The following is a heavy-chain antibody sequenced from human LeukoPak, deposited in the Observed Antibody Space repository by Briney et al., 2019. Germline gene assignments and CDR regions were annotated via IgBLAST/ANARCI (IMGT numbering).Heavy chain of an antibody. Sequence: PGGSLRLSCAASGFTFSSYWTHWVRHAPGKGLVCVSRITSDGSSTSYADSVRGRFTISRDNAKNTVYLQMNSLRPEDTAVYYCARDLTGAVFDFWGQGTLVTASS. V-gene: IGHV3-74*01. D-gene: IGHD1-26*01. CDR1: GFTFSSYW. CDR2: ITSDGSST. J-gene: IGHJ4*02. CDR3: ARDLTGAVFDF.